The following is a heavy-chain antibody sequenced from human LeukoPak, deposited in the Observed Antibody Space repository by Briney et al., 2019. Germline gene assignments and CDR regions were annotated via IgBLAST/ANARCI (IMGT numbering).Heavy chain of an antibody. CDR1: GFTFSSHW. J-gene: IGHJ4*02. V-gene: IGHV3-74*01. CDR2: INSDGSSI. D-gene: IGHD6-19*01. Sequence: GGSLRLSCAASGFTFSSHWMHWVRQAPGKGLVWVSRINSDGSSISYADSVKGRFTISRDNAKNTLYLQMNSLRAEDTAVYYCGFGTVARFDYWGQGTLVTVSS. CDR3: GFGTVARFDY.